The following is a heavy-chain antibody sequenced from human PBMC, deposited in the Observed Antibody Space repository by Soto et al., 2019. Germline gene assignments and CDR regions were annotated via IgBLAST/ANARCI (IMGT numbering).Heavy chain of an antibody. D-gene: IGHD6-6*01. CDR1: GLTLTTYS. CDR2: ISSSGNTI. J-gene: IGHJ4*02. CDR3: ARDRRSSFDY. Sequence: EVQLVESGGGLVQPGGSLRLSCAASGLTLTTYSMNWVRQAPGKGLEWVSYISSSGNTIYYADSVKGRFTISRDNAKNSLYLQMNSLRDEDTAVYYCARDRRSSFDYWGQGTLVTVSS. V-gene: IGHV3-48*02.